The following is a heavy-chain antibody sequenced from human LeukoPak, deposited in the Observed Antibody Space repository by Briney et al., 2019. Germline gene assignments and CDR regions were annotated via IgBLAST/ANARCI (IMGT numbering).Heavy chain of an antibody. J-gene: IGHJ4*02. CDR3: ARSRDGYNIPLFDY. D-gene: IGHD5-24*01. CDR2: IYYSGST. CDR1: GGSISSYY. Sequence: SETLSLTCTVSGGSISSYYWSWIRQPPGKGLEWIGYIYYSGSTNYNPSLKSRVTISVDTSKNQFSLKLSSVTAADTAVYYCARSRDGYNIPLFDYWGQGTLVTVSS. V-gene: IGHV4-59*01.